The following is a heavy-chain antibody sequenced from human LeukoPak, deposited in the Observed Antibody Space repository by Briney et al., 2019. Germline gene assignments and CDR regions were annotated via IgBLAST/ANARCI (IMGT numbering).Heavy chain of an antibody. J-gene: IGHJ4*02. Sequence: PSETLSLTCAVYGGSFSGCYWSWIRQPPGKGLEWIGYIYYSGSTYYNPSLKSRVTISVDTSKNQFSLKLSSVTAADTAVYYCAREVGCSSTSCGDYWGQGTLVTVSS. CDR1: GGSFSGCY. CDR2: IYYSGST. V-gene: IGHV4-30-4*08. CDR3: AREVGCSSTSCGDY. D-gene: IGHD2-2*01.